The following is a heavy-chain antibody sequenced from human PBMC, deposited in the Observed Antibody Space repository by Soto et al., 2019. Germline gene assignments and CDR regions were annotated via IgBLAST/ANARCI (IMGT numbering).Heavy chain of an antibody. CDR3: ARPEVRGVNYYGMDV. D-gene: IGHD3-10*01. CDR2: IYPGDSDT. V-gene: IGHV5-51*01. Sequence: GESLKISCKGSGYSFTSYWIGWVRQMPGKGLEWMGIIYPGDSDTRYSPSFQGQVTISADKSISTAYLQWSSLKASDTAMYYCARPEVRGVNYYGMDVWGQGTTVTVSS. J-gene: IGHJ6*02. CDR1: GYSFTSYW.